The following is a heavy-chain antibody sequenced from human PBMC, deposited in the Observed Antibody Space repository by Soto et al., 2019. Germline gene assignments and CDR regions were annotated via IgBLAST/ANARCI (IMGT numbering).Heavy chain of an antibody. CDR3: ARDSVAGSGGMDV. Sequence: PSETLSLTCTVSGGSISSGGYYWSWIRQHPGKGLEWIGYIYYSGSTYYNPSLKSRVTISVDTSKNQFSLKLSSVTAADTAVYYCARDSVAGSGGMDVWGQGTTVTVSS. D-gene: IGHD6-19*01. CDR1: GGSISSGGYY. V-gene: IGHV4-31*03. CDR2: IYYSGST. J-gene: IGHJ6*02.